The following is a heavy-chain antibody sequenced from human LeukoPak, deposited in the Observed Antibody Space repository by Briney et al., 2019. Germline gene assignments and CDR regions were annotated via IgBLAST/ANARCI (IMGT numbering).Heavy chain of an antibody. CDR3: ARLLGRAFDY. Sequence: GGSLRLSCAASGFTISTYGMNWVRQAPGKGLEWISYITTSGTTLDYADSVKGRFTISRDNAKNSLYLQMNSLRDEDTAVYYCARLLGRAFDYWGQGTLVTVSS. V-gene: IGHV3-48*02. CDR2: ITTSGTTL. J-gene: IGHJ4*02. CDR1: GFTISTYG. D-gene: IGHD3-16*01.